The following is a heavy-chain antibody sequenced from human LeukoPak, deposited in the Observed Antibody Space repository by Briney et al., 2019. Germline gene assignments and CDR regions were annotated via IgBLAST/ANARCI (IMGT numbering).Heavy chain of an antibody. Sequence: SVKVSCKASGGTFSSYAISWVRQAPGQGLEWMGRIIPIFGTANYAQKFQGRVTITTDESTSTAYMELSSLRSEDTAVYYCARSPLGASSGLNWFDPWGPGTLVTVSS. CDR1: GGTFSSYA. D-gene: IGHD3-22*01. CDR2: IIPIFGTA. CDR3: ARSPLGASSGLNWFDP. V-gene: IGHV1-69*05. J-gene: IGHJ5*02.